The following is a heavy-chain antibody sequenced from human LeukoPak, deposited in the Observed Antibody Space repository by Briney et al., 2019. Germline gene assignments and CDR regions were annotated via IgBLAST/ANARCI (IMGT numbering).Heavy chain of an antibody. D-gene: IGHD6-6*01. CDR1: GYTFTSYD. CDR3: ATVRFSPRPGSYYYMDV. CDR2: MNPNSGNT. Sequence: ASVKVSCKASGYTFTSYDINWVRQATGQGLEWMGWMNPNSGNTGYAQKFQGRVTMTRNTSISTAYMELSSLRSEDTAVYYCATVRFSPRPGSYYYMDVWGKGTTVTVSS. V-gene: IGHV1-8*01. J-gene: IGHJ6*03.